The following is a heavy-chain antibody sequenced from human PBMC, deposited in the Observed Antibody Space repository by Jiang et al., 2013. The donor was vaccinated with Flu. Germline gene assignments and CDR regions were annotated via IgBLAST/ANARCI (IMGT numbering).Heavy chain of an antibody. CDR1: GGSFSGYY. D-gene: IGHD3-3*01. Sequence: ETLSLTCAVYGGSFSGYYWSWIRQPPGKGLEWIGEINHSGSTNYNPSLESRVTISVDTSKNQFSLKLSSVTAADTAVYYCARQESNWTYYDFWSGYPLYNWFDPWGQGTLVTVSS. V-gene: IGHV4-34*01. CDR3: ARQESNWTYYDFWSGYPLYNWFDP. CDR2: INHSGST. J-gene: IGHJ5*02.